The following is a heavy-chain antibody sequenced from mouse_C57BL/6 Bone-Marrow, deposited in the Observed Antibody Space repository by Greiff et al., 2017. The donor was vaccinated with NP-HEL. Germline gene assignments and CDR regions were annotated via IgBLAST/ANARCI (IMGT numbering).Heavy chain of an antibody. V-gene: IGHV1-82*01. CDR2: IYPGDGDT. Sequence: QVQLQQSGPELVKPGASVKISCKASGYAFSSSWMNWVKQRPGKGLEWIGRIYPGDGDTNYNGKFKGKATLTADKSSSTAYMQLSSLTSEDSAVYFCARFGGLRRLFGYWGQGTTLTVSS. J-gene: IGHJ2*01. CDR1: GYAFSSSW. D-gene: IGHD2-2*01. CDR3: ARFGGLRRLFGY.